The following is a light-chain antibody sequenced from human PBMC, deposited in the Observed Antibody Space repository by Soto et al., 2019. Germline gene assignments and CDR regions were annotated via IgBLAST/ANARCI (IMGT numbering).Light chain of an antibody. J-gene: IGKJ4*01. CDR3: QQYNTWPLA. CDR1: QSVSSSF. CDR2: AAS. V-gene: IGKV3-20*01. Sequence: EIVLTQSPCSLSLSPGERVILSCRASQSVSSSFLAWYQQRPGKAPRLLIYAASSWPSGIPSRFSGSGSGTEFTLTISRLQSEDFAVYFCQQYNTWPLAFGGGTKVDIK.